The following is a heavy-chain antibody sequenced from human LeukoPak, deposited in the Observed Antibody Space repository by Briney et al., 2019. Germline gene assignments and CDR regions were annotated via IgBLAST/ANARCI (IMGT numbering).Heavy chain of an antibody. D-gene: IGHD3-10*01. CDR1: GFTFSSYA. CDR3: AKDLHYYGSGSYYQYNWFDP. Sequence: GGSLRLSCAASGFTFSSYAMSWVRQAPGKGLEWVSAISGSGGSTYYADSVKGRFTISRDNSKNTLYLQMNSLRAEDTAVYYCAKDLHYYGSGSYYQYNWFDPWGQGTLVTVSS. V-gene: IGHV3-23*01. J-gene: IGHJ5*02. CDR2: ISGSGGST.